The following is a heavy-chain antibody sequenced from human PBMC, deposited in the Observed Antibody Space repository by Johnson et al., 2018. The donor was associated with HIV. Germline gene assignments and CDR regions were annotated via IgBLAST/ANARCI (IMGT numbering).Heavy chain of an antibody. V-gene: IGHV3-7*05. CDR1: GFTFSSYW. CDR2: IKQDGREK. D-gene: IGHD6-19*01. Sequence: VQLVESGGGVVQPGRSLRLSCAASGFTFSSYWMSWVRQAPGKGLEWVATIKQDGREKYYADSVKGRFTISRDTSKNTLYLQMNSLKTEDTAVYYCTTARNRLWSSSGWAGFWAFDIWGQGTMVTVSS. J-gene: IGHJ3*02. CDR3: TTARNRLWSSSGWAGFWAFDI.